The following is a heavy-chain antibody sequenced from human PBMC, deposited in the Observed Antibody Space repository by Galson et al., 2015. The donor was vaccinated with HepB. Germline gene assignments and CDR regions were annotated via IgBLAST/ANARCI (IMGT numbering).Heavy chain of an antibody. J-gene: IGHJ5*02. CDR2: ISSSSSYT. CDR3: ARAGRWLHLRFDP. Sequence: SLRLSCAASGFTFSDYYMSWIRQAPGKGLEWVSHISSSSSYTNYADSVKCRFTISRDNAKNSLYLQMNSLRAEDTAIYYCARAGRWLHLRFDPWGQGTLVTVSS. CDR1: GFTFSDYY. D-gene: IGHD5-24*01. V-gene: IGHV3-11*05.